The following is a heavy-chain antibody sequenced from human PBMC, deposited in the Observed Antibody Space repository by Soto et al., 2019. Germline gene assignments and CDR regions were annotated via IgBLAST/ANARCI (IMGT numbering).Heavy chain of an antibody. J-gene: IGHJ4*02. CDR1: GYTFTSYD. V-gene: IGHV1-8*01. D-gene: IGHD3-3*01. Sequence: ASVNVSCKASGYTFTSYDINWVRQATGQGLEWLGWMNPNSGNTGYVQKFQGRVTMTRNTSASTAYMELSSLRSEDTAVYYCAKADLEWLPQQFDYWGQGTLVTVSS. CDR3: AKADLEWLPQQFDY. CDR2: MNPNSGNT.